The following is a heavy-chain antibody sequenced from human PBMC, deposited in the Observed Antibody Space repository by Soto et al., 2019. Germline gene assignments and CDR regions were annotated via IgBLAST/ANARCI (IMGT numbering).Heavy chain of an antibody. CDR2: IYYSGTT. D-gene: IGHD3-3*01. CDR1: GGSINTGDYY. CDR3: ARGVDFEGFSPYGMDV. Sequence: ASETLSLTCTVSGGSINTGDYYWTWIRQPRGKGLEWIGYIYYSGTTYYNPSLKSRVSLSLDTSKNHFSLRLTSVTAADTAVYYCARGVDFEGFSPYGMDVWGQGTKVTVYS. V-gene: IGHV4-30-4*01. J-gene: IGHJ6*02.